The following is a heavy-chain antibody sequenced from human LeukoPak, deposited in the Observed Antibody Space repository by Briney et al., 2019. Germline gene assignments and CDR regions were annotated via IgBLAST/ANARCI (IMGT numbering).Heavy chain of an antibody. D-gene: IGHD5-24*01. J-gene: IGHJ3*02. CDR1: GFTFSSYS. V-gene: IGHV3-21*01. CDR3: TREMATTNDAFDI. Sequence: GGSLRLSCAASGFTFSSYSMNWVRQAPGKGLEWVSSISSSGSYIYYADSVKGRFTISRDNAKNSLYLRMNSLRAEDTAVYYCTREMATTNDAFDIWGQGTMVTVSS. CDR2: ISSSGSYI.